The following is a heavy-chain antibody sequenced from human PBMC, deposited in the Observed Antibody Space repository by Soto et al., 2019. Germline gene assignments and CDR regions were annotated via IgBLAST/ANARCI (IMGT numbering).Heavy chain of an antibody. D-gene: IGHD3-22*01. J-gene: IGHJ4*02. CDR3: AIMIGTTTYHFDY. CDR2: ISNDGYNK. Sequence: GGSLRLSCAASGFTFSSYSMVWVRQAPGKGLEWVAVISNDGYNKYYVDSVKGRFTISRDSSKNTLYLQMDSLRAEDTAVYYCAIMIGTTTYHFDYWGQGTVVTVSS. CDR1: GFTFSSYS. V-gene: IGHV3-30*03.